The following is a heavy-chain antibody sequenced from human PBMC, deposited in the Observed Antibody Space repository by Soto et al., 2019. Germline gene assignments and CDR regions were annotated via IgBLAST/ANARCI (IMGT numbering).Heavy chain of an antibody. CDR3: ARAKKYGGSSGGWFDY. CDR1: GGSISSYY. J-gene: IGHJ4*02. Sequence: LSLTCAVSGGSISSYYWSWIRQPPGKGLECIGYIYYTGSTNYNPSLKSRVTISVDVSKNQFSLKLRSVTAADTAVYYCARAKKYGGSSGGWFDYWGQGALVTVSS. CDR2: IYYTGST. D-gene: IGHD2-15*01. V-gene: IGHV4-59*01.